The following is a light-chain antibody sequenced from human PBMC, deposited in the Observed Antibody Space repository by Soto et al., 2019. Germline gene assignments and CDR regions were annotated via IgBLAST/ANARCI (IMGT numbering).Light chain of an antibody. J-gene: IGLJ2*01. CDR1: SSDVGGYNY. CDR2: DVS. CDR3: SSYTGSSTYVV. Sequence: QSALTQPASVSGSPGQSITISCTGTSSDVGGYNYVSWYQQHPGKAPKLMIYDVSNRPSGVSNRFSGSKSANTASLTISGVQAEDEADYCCSSYTGSSTYVVFGGGTKLTVL. V-gene: IGLV2-14*01.